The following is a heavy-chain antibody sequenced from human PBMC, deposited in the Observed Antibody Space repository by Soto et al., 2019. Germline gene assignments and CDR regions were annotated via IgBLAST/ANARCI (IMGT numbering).Heavy chain of an antibody. CDR3: ARCDGSATYCFFFAY. CDR1: GFTVSNSY. Sequence: EVQLVESGGGLVQSGGSLTLSCAASGFTVSNSYMSWVREALGKGLEWVSAIYSGGSSYYADSVKGRFTISRDNSRNTLYLQMNSLRAEDTAVYFCARCDGSATYCFFFAYWGQGTPVTVSS. D-gene: IGHD3-10*01. J-gene: IGHJ4*02. CDR2: IYSGGSS. V-gene: IGHV3-66*01.